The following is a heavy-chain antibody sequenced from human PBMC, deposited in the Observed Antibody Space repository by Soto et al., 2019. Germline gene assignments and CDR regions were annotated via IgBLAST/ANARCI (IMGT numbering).Heavy chain of an antibody. D-gene: IGHD3-3*01. J-gene: IGHJ5*02. CDR2: IYYSGST. CDR3: ATNKYDFWSGYHDTNWFDP. Sequence: QLQLQESGPGLVKPSETLSLTCTVSGGSISSSSFYWGWIRQPPGKGLEWIGSIYYSGSTSYNPSRTSRVTISVYTSKNLFTLKLSSVTAADTAVYYCATNKYDFWSGYHDTNWFDPWGQGTLVTVSS. V-gene: IGHV4-39*01. CDR1: GGSISSSSFY.